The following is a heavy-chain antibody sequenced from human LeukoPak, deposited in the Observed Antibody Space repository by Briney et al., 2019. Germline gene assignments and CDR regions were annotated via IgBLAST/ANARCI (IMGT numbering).Heavy chain of an antibody. CDR2: IYYSGSS. D-gene: IGHD6-19*01. CDR3: ARSWWEWLPRHFDY. Sequence: SETLSLTCTVSGGSISSSNYYWGWLRQPPGRGLEWIGSIYYSGSSYHNPSLKSRVTTSVDTSKNQFSLKLTSVTAADTAVYYCARSWWEWLPRHFDYWGQGTLVTVSS. V-gene: IGHV4-39*07. CDR1: GGSISSSNYY. J-gene: IGHJ4*02.